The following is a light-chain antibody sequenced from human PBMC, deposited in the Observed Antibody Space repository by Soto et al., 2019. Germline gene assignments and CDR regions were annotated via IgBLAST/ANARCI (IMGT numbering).Light chain of an antibody. CDR1: QSVSSN. J-gene: IGKJ1*01. CDR3: QQYNNWPPPT. CDR2: GAS. V-gene: IGKV3-15*01. Sequence: EIGMTQSPATLSVSPGERATLSCRASQSVSSNLAWYQQKPGQAPRLLIYGASTRATGIPARFSGSWSGTEFTLTISSLQSEDFAVYYCQQYNNWPPPTFGQGTKVEIK.